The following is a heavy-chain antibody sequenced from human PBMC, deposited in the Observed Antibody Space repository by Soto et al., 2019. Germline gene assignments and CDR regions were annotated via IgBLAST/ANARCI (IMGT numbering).Heavy chain of an antibody. CDR2: IYYSGST. J-gene: IGHJ6*01. CDR1: GGSVSSGSYY. V-gene: IGHV4-61*01. D-gene: IGHD6-19*01. Sequence: QVQLQESGPGLVKPSETLSLTCTVSGGSVSSGSYYWSWIRQPPGKGLEWIGYIYYSGSTNYNTSLNSRVTISVDTSKNQFSLKLSSVTAADTAVYYCARGIEGWYQGRYYYGMDVW. CDR3: ARGIEGWYQGRYYYGMDV.